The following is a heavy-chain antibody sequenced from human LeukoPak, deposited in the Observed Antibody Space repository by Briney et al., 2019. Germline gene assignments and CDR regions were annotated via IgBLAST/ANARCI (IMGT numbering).Heavy chain of an antibody. CDR3: AKEGRSLQTY. CDR1: GFMFSSNW. D-gene: IGHD5-24*01. J-gene: IGHJ4*02. V-gene: IGHV3-7*03. Sequence: PGGSLRLSCAASGFMFSSNWMSWVRLAAGKGREWVANIKEDGTETYYVDCVKGRFTISRDNAKNSLYLQMNSLRVEDTAVYYCAKEGRSLQTYWGQGTLVTVSS. CDR2: IKEDGTET.